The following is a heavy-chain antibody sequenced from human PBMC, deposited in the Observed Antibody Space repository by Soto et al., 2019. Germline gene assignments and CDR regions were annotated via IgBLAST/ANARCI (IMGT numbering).Heavy chain of an antibody. D-gene: IGHD6-19*01. CDR2: TYYRSKWYN. CDR3: ARDRGPDSSGWYEGTAYGMDV. V-gene: IGHV6-1*01. Sequence: SQTLSLTCAISGDSVSSNSAAWNWIRQSPSRGLEWLGRTYYRSKWYNDYAVSVKSRITINPDTSKNQFSLQLNSVTPEDTAVYYCARDRGPDSSGWYEGTAYGMDVWGQGTTVTVSS. J-gene: IGHJ6*02. CDR1: GDSVSSNSAA.